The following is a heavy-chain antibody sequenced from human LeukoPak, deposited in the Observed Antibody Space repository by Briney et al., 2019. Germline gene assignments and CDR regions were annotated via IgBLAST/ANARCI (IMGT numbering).Heavy chain of an antibody. CDR2: IYYSGST. CDR3: ARDPRYCTGGVCSSDAFDI. D-gene: IGHD2-8*02. Sequence: PSETLSLTCTVSGGSISSYYWSWIRQPPGKGLEWIGYIYYSGSTNYNPSLKSRVTISVDTSKNQFSLKLSSVTAADTAVYYCARDPRYCTGGVCSSDAFDIWGQGTMVTVSS. CDR1: GGSISSYY. V-gene: IGHV4-59*01. J-gene: IGHJ3*02.